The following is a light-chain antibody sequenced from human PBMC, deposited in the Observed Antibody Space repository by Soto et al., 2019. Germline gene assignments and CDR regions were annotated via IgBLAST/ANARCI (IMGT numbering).Light chain of an antibody. CDR1: RSLFYSPHNKSY. V-gene: IGKV4-1*01. J-gene: IGKJ2*01. CDR2: CAS. CDR3: QQYYRAPRT. Sequence: DIVMTQSPDSLAVSLGERATINCTSGRSLFYSPHNKSYLAWYQQKVGQPPQMLIYCASTRESGVPDRLRGSGSGTDFTLTISSLQADDVAVYYCQQYYRAPRTFGQGTKVE.